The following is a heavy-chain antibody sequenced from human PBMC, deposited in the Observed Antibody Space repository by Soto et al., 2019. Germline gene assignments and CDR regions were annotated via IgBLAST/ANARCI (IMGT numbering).Heavy chain of an antibody. CDR3: ARGRGYTSIDWFDP. CDR2: ISSSSSYI. Sequence: LRLSCAASGFTFSSYSMNWVRQAPGKGLEWVSSISSSSSYIYYADSVKGRFTISRDNAKNSLYLQMNSLRAEDTAVYYCARGRGYTSIDWFDPWGQGTLVTVSS. J-gene: IGHJ5*02. CDR1: GFTFSSYS. D-gene: IGHD5-12*01. V-gene: IGHV3-21*01.